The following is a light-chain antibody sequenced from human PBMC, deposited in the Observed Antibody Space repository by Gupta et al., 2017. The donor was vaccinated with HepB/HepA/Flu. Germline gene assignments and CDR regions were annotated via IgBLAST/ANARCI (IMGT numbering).Light chain of an antibody. CDR2: YSS. J-gene: IGKJ1*01. Sequence: EIVLTQFPDFQSVTPKEKVTITCRASQNIGTSLHWYQQKPEQSPKLLIKYSSQYISGVPSRFSGSGSGTDFTLTIKSLEAEDVAAYYCEQSRSLPRTFGQGTKVEIK. V-gene: IGKV6D-21*02. CDR3: EQSRSLPRT. CDR1: QNIGTS.